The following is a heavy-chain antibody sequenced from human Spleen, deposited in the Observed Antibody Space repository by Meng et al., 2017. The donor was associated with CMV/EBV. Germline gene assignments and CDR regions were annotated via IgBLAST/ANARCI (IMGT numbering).Heavy chain of an antibody. CDR2: ISSSSSYT. V-gene: IGHV3-11*05. CDR3: ARESHL. Sequence: QGHGLEFGGGLVKPGGYLRLCCAAYGLTFSDYYMSWIRQAPGKGLEWVSYISSSSSYTNYADSVKGRFTISRDNAKNSLYLQMNSMRAEDTAVYYCARESHLWGQGTLVTVSS. J-gene: IGHJ5*02. CDR1: GLTFSDYY.